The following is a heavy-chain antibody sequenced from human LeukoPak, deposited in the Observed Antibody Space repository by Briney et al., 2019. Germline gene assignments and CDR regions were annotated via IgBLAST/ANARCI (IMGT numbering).Heavy chain of an antibody. V-gene: IGHV1-69*05. D-gene: IGHD2-2*01. CDR3: ARSHIGYWSSTSCPAAWFDP. Sequence: ASVKVSCKASGGTFSSYAISWVRQAPGQGLEWMGRIIPIFGTANYAQKFQGRVTITTDESTSTAYMELSSLRSEDTAVYYCARSHIGYWSSTSCPAAWFDPWGQGTLVTVSS. CDR1: GGTFSSYA. CDR2: IIPIFGTA. J-gene: IGHJ5*02.